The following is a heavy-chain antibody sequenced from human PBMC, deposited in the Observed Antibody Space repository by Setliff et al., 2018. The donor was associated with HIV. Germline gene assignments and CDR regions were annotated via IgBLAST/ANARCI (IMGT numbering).Heavy chain of an antibody. D-gene: IGHD3-10*01. CDR3: ARGRGARFLPTKIFDY. J-gene: IGHJ4*02. Sequence: SETLSLTCVAHGGSFSDYYWSWIRQPPGKGLEWIGEINQSGSTDYSPPLKSRVTISIDASTNQVSLTLSSVTAADTAVYYCARGRGARFLPTKIFDYWAQGTLVTVSS. CDR2: INQSGST. V-gene: IGHV4-34*01. CDR1: GGSFSDYY.